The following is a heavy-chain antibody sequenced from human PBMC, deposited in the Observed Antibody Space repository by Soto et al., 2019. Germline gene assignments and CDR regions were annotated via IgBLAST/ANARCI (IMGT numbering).Heavy chain of an antibody. D-gene: IGHD1-20*01. CDR3: ARRVRITGASGINDYGLDV. J-gene: IGHJ6*02. CDR1: GVTFSNLA. V-gene: IGHV1-69*06. Sequence: QVQLVQSGAEVKKPGSSVKVSCKASGVTFSNLAISWVRQAPGQGLEWMGGITPLFGTPNYAQKFQGRIIVTADRSTSTAYMELSGLRSDDTALYFCARRVRITGASGINDYGLDVWGQGTTVIVSS. CDR2: ITPLFGTP.